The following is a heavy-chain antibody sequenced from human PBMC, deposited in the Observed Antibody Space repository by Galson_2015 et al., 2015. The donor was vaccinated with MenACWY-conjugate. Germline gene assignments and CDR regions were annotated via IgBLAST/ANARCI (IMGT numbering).Heavy chain of an antibody. J-gene: IGHJ4*02. CDR2: IYHSGST. CDR1: GGSISGPNW. CDR3: VANGYYTLEH. V-gene: IGHV4-4*02. Sequence: ETLSLTCAVSGGSISGPNWWSWVRQPPGKGLEWIGEIYHSGSTNYNPSLKSRITISVDKSKSQFSLQLTSVTAADTAVYYCVANGYYTLEHWGQGTPVTVSS. D-gene: IGHD3-3*01.